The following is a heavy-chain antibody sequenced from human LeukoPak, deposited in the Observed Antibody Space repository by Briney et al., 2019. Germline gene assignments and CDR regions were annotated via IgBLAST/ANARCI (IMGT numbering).Heavy chain of an antibody. CDR1: GGTFSSYA. Sequence: ASVKVSCRASGGTFSSYAISWVRQAPGQGLEWMGGIIPIFGTANYAQKFQGRVTITADKSTSTAYMELSSLRSKDTAVYYCARVSDYRYYYYYMDVWGKGTTVTVSS. V-gene: IGHV1-69*06. CDR3: ARVSDYRYYYYYMDV. CDR2: IIPIFGTA. D-gene: IGHD4-11*01. J-gene: IGHJ6*03.